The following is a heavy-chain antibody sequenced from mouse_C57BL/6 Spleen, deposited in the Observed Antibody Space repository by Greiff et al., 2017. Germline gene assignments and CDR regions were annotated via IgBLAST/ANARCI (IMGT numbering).Heavy chain of an antibody. V-gene: IGHV1-9*01. CDR2: ILPGSGST. D-gene: IGHD1-1*01. J-gene: IGHJ3*01. CDR3: ERETVVATRFAY. CDR1: GYTFTGYW. Sequence: QVQLQQSGAELMKPGASVKLSCKATGYTFTGYWIEWVKQRPGHGLEWIGEILPGSGSTNYNEKFKGKATFTAATSSNTAYMQLSSLTTEDSAIYDRERETVVATRFAYWGQGTLVTVSA.